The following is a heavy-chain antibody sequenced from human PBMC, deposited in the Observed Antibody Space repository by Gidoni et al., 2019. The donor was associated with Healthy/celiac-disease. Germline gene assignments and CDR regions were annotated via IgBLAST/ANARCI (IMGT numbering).Heavy chain of an antibody. Sequence: EVQLVESGGGLVQPGGSLRLSCAASGFTFSSYEMNWVRQAPGKGLEWVSYISSSGSTIYYADSVKGRFTISRDNAKNSLYLQMNSLRAEDTAVYYCAREVTIFGATWDYYYGMDVWGQGTTVTVSS. CDR2: ISSSGSTI. CDR1: GFTFSSYE. J-gene: IGHJ6*02. V-gene: IGHV3-48*03. CDR3: AREVTIFGATWDYYYGMDV. D-gene: IGHD3-3*01.